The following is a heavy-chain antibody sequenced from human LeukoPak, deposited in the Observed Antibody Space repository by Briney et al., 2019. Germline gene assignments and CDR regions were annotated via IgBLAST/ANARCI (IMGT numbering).Heavy chain of an antibody. CDR2: INPNSGGT. V-gene: IGHV1-2*02. Sequence: ASVKVSCKASGYTFTSYGISWVRQAPGQGLEWMGWINPNSGGTNYAQKFQGRVTMTRDTSISTAYMELSRLRSDDTAVYYCARVVVRIAVAGLPKDWFDPWGQGTLVTVSS. CDR3: ARVVVRIAVAGLPKDWFDP. J-gene: IGHJ5*02. D-gene: IGHD6-19*01. CDR1: GYTFTSYG.